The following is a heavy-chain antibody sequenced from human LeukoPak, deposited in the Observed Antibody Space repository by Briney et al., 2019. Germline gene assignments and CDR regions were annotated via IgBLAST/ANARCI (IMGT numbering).Heavy chain of an antibody. CDR2: ISYDGSNK. J-gene: IGHJ4*02. Sequence: GRSLRLSCAASGFTFSSYGMHWVRQAPGKGLEWVAVISYDGSNKYYADSVKGRFTISRDNSKNTLYLQMNSLRAEDTAVYYCAKVGLELWFGEDYWGQGNLVTVSS. CDR1: GFTFSSYG. V-gene: IGHV3-30*18. D-gene: IGHD3-10*01. CDR3: AKVGLELWFGEDY.